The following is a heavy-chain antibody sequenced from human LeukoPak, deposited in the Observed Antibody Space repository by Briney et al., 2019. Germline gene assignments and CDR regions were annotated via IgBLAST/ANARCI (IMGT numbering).Heavy chain of an antibody. D-gene: IGHD5-24*01. J-gene: IGHJ6*03. Sequence: KPSETLSLTCAVYGGSFSGYYWSWIRQPPGKGLEWIGEINHSGSTYYNPSLKSRVTISVDTSKNQFSLKLSSVTAADTAVYYCARNSRDGYNSPYYYMDVWGKGATVTISS. CDR2: INHSGST. CDR3: ARNSRDGYNSPYYYMDV. V-gene: IGHV4-34*01. CDR1: GGSFSGYY.